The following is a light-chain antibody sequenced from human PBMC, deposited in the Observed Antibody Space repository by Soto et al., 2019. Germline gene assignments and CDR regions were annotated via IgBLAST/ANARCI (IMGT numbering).Light chain of an antibody. CDR2: DVS. Sequence: QSVLTQPASVSGFPGQSITTSCTGTSSDVGGYNYVSWYQQHPGKAPKLMIYDVSNRPSGVSNRFSGSKSGNTASLTISGLQAEDEADYYCSSYTSSSTPHYVFGTGTKVTVL. J-gene: IGLJ1*01. CDR3: SSYTSSSTPHYV. V-gene: IGLV2-14*01. CDR1: SSDVGGYNY.